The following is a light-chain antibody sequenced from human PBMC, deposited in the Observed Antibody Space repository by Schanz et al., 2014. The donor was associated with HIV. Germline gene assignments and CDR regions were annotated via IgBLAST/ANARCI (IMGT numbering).Light chain of an antibody. CDR2: GAS. CDR1: QSLSSY. Sequence: EIVLTQSPATLSVSPGETATLSCRASQSLSSYLAWYQQTPGQAPRLLIYGASTRATGIPARFSGSGSGTEFTLTISSLQSEDFAVYYCQQYNNWPLYAFGQGTKLEIK. CDR3: QQYNNWPLYA. V-gene: IGKV3-15*01. J-gene: IGKJ2*01.